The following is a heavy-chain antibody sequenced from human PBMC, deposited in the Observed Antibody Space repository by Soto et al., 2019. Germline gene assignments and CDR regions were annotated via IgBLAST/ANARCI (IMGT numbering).Heavy chain of an antibody. CDR3: TTWFGERGGY. CDR1: GFTFSGST. D-gene: IGHD3-10*01. J-gene: IGHJ4*02. Sequence: EVQLVESGGGLVQPGGSLKLSCAASGFTFSGSTMHWVRQASGQGLEWVGRIRSKANSYATAYAASVIGRFTISRDDSKNTAYLQMNSLKTEDTAVYYCTTWFGERGGYWGQGTLVTVSS. V-gene: IGHV3-73*01. CDR2: IRSKANSYAT.